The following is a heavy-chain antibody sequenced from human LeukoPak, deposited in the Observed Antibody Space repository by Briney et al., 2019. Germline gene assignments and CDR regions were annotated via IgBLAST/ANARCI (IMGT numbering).Heavy chain of an antibody. CDR3: ARETVTTLSSFDY. V-gene: IGHV3-30-3*01. CDR2: FSSDGVDK. Sequence: XXVAIFSSDGVDKLYAASVQGRFTFSRYNSNNTLYLQMNSLRAEDTAVYYCARETVTTLSSFDYWGQGTRVTVSS. J-gene: IGHJ4*02. D-gene: IGHD4-17*01.